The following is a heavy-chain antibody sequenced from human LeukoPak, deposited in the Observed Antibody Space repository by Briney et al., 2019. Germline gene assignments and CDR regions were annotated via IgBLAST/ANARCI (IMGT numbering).Heavy chain of an antibody. D-gene: IGHD3-22*01. CDR1: GLTFSTSP. CDR3: AGGHSSGMIHS. J-gene: IGHJ4*02. CDR2: SGTSGDT. V-gene: IGHV3-23*01. Sequence: GGSLRLSCAASGLTFSTSPMNWVRLAPGNRLEWVSTSGTSGDTYYADSVKGRFNISRDNSKNTLYLQMNSLRVEDTAMYYCAGGHSSGMIHSWGQGTLVTVSS.